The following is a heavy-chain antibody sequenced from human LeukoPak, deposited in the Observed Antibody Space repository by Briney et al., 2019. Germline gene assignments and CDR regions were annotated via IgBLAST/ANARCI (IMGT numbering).Heavy chain of an antibody. Sequence: SETLSLTCAVYGGSFSGYYWSWIRQPAGKGLEWIGRIYTSGSTNYNPSLKSRATMSVDTSKNQFSLKLTSVTAADTAVYYCARDGYSYGFYAWGQGTLVTVSS. J-gene: IGHJ5*02. CDR3: ARDGYSYGFYA. CDR1: GGSFSGYY. D-gene: IGHD5-18*01. V-gene: IGHV4-4*07. CDR2: IYTSGST.